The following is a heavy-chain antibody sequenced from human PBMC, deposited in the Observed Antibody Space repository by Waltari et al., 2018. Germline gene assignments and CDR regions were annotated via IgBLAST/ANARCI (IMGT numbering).Heavy chain of an antibody. CDR1: GGSISSSYN. D-gene: IGHD4-17*01. CDR2: MYYAGGT. CDR3: VRPGSTVTPRAFDI. V-gene: IGHV4-39*01. Sequence: QLQLQESGPGLVKPSETLSLNCTSSGGSISSSYNWAWVRQPPGKGLEWVGTMYYAGGTYNNPSIESRLTMSIDTSKNQFSLKLSYVTASDTAFYYCVRPGSTVTPRAFDIWGQGIKVTVSS. J-gene: IGHJ3*02.